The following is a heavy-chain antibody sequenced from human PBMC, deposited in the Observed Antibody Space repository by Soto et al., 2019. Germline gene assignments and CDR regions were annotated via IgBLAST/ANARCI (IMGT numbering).Heavy chain of an antibody. CDR2: IWYDGSNK. V-gene: IGHV3-33*01. J-gene: IGHJ5*02. Sequence: VAVIWYDGSNKYYADSVKGRFTISRDNSKNTLYLQMNSLRAEDTAVYYCARDGSGSYLDWFDPWGQGTLVTVSS. D-gene: IGHD3-10*01. CDR3: ARDGSGSYLDWFDP.